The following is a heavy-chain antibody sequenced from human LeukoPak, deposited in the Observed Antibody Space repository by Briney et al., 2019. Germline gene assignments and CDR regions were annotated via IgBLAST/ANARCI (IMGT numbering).Heavy chain of an antibody. CDR1: GFTSISYS. D-gene: IGHD4-17*01. V-gene: IGHV3-48*02. CDR2: ISSSSSTI. CDR3: ARDDYGDYNGGFFDY. Sequence: GGSLRLPCAASGFTSISYSMNGFRRAPEKGLEWVAYISSSSSTIYYEDSEKGRFTISRDNAKNSLYLQMNSLRDEDTAVYYCARDDYGDYNGGFFDYWGQGTLVTVSS. J-gene: IGHJ4*02.